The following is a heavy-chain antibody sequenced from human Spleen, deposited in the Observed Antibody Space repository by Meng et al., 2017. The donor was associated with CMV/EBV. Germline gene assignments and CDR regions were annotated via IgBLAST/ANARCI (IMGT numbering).Heavy chain of an antibody. V-gene: IGHV1-69*02. CDR1: GGTFGSYT. CDR2: IIPSLSIT. J-gene: IGHJ5*02. Sequence: SVKVSCKSSGGTFGSYTIFWVRQAPGQGLEWMGRIIPSLSITHYAQKFQGRVTITADTSTNTAYLELSGLRSDDTALYYCARQFCTSSSCYAGWFDPWGPGTLVTVSS. CDR3: ARQFCTSSSCYAGWFDP. D-gene: IGHD2-2*01.